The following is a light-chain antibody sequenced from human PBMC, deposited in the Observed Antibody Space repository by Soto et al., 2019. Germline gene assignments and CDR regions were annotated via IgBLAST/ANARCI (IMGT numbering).Light chain of an antibody. CDR1: QDISNY. V-gene: IGKV1-33*01. CDR3: QQYDRLPAT. CDR2: DAS. Sequence: DIQMTQSPSSLSASVGDRVTITCQASQDISNYLNWYQQKPGKAPKLLIYDASNLETGVPSRFSGSGSGTDFPFTISSLQPKDIATYYCQQYDRLPATFGGGTKVEIK. J-gene: IGKJ4*01.